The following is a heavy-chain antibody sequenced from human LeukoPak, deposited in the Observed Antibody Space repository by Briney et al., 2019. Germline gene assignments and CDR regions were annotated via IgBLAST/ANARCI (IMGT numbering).Heavy chain of an antibody. CDR1: GFSFSSSW. J-gene: IGHJ4*02. Sequence: GGSLRLSCAASGFSFSSSWMHWVRQAPGKGLVWVSRMNSDGSITTYADSAKGRFTISRDNAKNTLYLQMNSLRAEDTAVYYCTRGQMPEGLFYWGQGSLVTVSS. CDR3: TRGQMPEGLFY. D-gene: IGHD2-2*01. CDR2: MNSDGSIT. V-gene: IGHV3-74*01.